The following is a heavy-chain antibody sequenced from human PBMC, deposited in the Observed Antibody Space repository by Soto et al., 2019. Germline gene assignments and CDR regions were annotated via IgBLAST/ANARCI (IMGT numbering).Heavy chain of an antibody. Sequence: GGSLILSCAASRFTFSSYGMHWVRQAPGKGLEWVAVIWYDGSNKYYADSVKGRFTISRDNSKNTLYLQMNSLRAEDTAVYYCARQHREIVTGLRWNGMDGWGQGTTVTVSS. D-gene: IGHD3-9*01. CDR3: ARQHREIVTGLRWNGMDG. V-gene: IGHV3-33*01. CDR2: IWYDGSNK. J-gene: IGHJ6*02. CDR1: RFTFSSYG.